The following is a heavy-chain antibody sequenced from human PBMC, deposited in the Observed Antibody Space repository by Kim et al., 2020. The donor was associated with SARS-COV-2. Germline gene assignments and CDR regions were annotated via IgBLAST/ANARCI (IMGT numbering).Heavy chain of an antibody. D-gene: IGHD6-13*01. Sequence: GESLKISCKGSGYSFTSYWIGWVRQMPGKGLEWMGIIYPGDSDTRYSPSFQGQVTISADKSISTAYLQWSSLKASDTAMYYCARHYPWQSSSWVPYYYGMDVWGQGTTVTVSS. CDR1: GYSFTSYW. CDR2: IYPGDSDT. V-gene: IGHV5-51*01. CDR3: ARHYPWQSSSWVPYYYGMDV. J-gene: IGHJ6*02.